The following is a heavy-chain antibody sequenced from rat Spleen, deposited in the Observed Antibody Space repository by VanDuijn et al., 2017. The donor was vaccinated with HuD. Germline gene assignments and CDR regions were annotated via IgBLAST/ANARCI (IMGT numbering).Heavy chain of an antibody. Sequence: EVQLVESGGGVVQPGRSLKLSCAASGFTFSDYGLAWVRQAPTKGLEWVASISTGGGNTYYRNSVKGRFTISRDNAKNTLYLQMDSLRSEDTATYYCARHGYYYSSGHYVMDAWGQGASVTVSS. CDR3: ARHGYYYSSGHYVMDA. J-gene: IGHJ4*01. CDR1: GFTFSDYG. CDR2: ISTGGGNT. V-gene: IGHV5S13*01. D-gene: IGHD1-2*01.